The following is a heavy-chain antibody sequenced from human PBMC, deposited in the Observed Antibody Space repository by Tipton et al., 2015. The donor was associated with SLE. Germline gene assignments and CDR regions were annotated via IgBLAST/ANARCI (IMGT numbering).Heavy chain of an antibody. CDR1: GFTFSSYA. J-gene: IGHJ6*03. Sequence: SLRLSCAASGFTFSSYAMSWVRQAPGKGLERVANIKQDGSEKYYVDSVKGRFTISRDNAKNSLYLQMNSLRAEDTAVYYCAKAEQLVRNYYYYMDVWGKGTTVTVSS. CDR2: IKQDGSEK. CDR3: AKAEQLVRNYYYYMDV. D-gene: IGHD6-6*01. V-gene: IGHV3-7*03.